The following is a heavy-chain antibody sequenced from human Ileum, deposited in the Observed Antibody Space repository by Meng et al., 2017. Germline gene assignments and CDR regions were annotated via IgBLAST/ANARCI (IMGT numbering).Heavy chain of an antibody. CDR2: IDQSGNS. CDR1: GASVSANSY. Sequence: QLQLQESGPGMVKPSETLPLTCSVSGASVSANSYWSWVRQPPGKGLAWIGQIDQSGNSYYSPSLKSRVTMSIDKSKNQLSLRLTSVTAADTAVYYCARHGGYYQDFWGQGTLVTVSS. J-gene: IGHJ4*02. CDR3: ARHGGYYQDF. V-gene: IGHV4-4*02. D-gene: IGHD4/OR15-4a*01.